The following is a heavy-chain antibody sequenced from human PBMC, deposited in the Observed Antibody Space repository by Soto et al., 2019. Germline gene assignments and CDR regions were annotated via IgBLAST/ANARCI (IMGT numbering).Heavy chain of an antibody. D-gene: IGHD4-17*01. CDR3: AKHTVTTKNFDY. CDR1: GGSISSGGYY. V-gene: IGHV4-31*03. CDR2: IYYSGST. J-gene: IGHJ4*02. Sequence: SETLSLTCTVSGGSISSGGYYWSWIRQHPGKGLEWIGYIYYSGSTYYNPSLKSRVTISVDTSKNQFSLKLSSVTAADTAVYYCAKHTVTTKNFDYWGQGTLVTVSS.